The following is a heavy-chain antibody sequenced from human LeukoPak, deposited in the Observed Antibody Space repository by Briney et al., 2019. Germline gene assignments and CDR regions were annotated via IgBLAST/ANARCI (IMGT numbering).Heavy chain of an antibody. D-gene: IGHD3-3*01. CDR2: IYYSGST. V-gene: IGHV4-59*08. J-gene: IGHJ4*02. Sequence: ASETLSRTCTVSGGSISSYYWSWIRQPPGKGLEWIGYIYYSGSTNYNPSLKSRVTISVDTSKNQFSLKLNSVTAADTAVYYCTKYTGSNGDFRFDSWGQGTLVTVSS. CDR1: GGSISSYY. CDR3: TKYTGSNGDFRFDS.